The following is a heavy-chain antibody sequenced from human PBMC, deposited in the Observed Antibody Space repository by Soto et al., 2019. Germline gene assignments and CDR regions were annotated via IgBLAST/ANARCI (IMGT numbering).Heavy chain of an antibody. CDR1: GGTFSSYT. CDR2: IIPILGIA. D-gene: IGHD2-15*01. J-gene: IGHJ3*02. V-gene: IGHV1-69*08. Sequence: QVQLVQSGAEVKKPGSSVKVSCKASGGTFSSYTISWVRQAPGQGLEWMGRIIPILGIANYAQKFQGRVTITAIKSASTAYMELSSLRSEVTAVYYCAREGCSGGSCYWGDDAFDIWGQGTMVTVSS. CDR3: AREGCSGGSCYWGDDAFDI.